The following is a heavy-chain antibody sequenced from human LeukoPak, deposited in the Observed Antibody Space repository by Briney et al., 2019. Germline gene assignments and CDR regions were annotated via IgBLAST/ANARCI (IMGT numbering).Heavy chain of an antibody. CDR2: IKQDGSEK. CDR1: GFTFIIDW. Sequence: GGSLRLSCAASGFTFIIDWMSCVCEAPRKRLERVAKIKQDGSEKYYVDSVKGRFTISRDNAKNSLYLQMNSLRAEDTAVYYCARDSTGQWELPGYYYYYYMDVWGKGTTVTVSS. J-gene: IGHJ6*03. CDR3: ARDSTGQWELPGYYYYYYMDV. V-gene: IGHV3-7*01. D-gene: IGHD1-26*01.